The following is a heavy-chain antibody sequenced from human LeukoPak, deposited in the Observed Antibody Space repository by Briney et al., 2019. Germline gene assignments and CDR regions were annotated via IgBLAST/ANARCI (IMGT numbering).Heavy chain of an antibody. CDR3: ARVAKERVGGVYYFDY. CDR2: IGTAGDT. V-gene: IGHV3-13*01. Sequence: PGGSLRLSCAASGFTFSDYDVHWVRQATGKGLEWVSAIGTAGDTYYTGSVKGRFTISRENAKNSLYLQMNSLRAGDTAVYYCARVAKERVGGVYYFDYWGQGTLVTASS. J-gene: IGHJ4*02. D-gene: IGHD1-1*01. CDR1: GFTFSDYD.